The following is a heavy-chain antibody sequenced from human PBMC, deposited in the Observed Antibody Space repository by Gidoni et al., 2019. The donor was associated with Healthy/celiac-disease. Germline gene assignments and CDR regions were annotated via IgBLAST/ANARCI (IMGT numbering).Heavy chain of an antibody. J-gene: IGHJ5*02. CDR3: ARGGGDIVVVPAADNWFDP. CDR1: GGTFRSYA. CDR2: IIPIFGTA. V-gene: IGHV1-69*01. Sequence: QVQLVQSGAEVKQPGSSVKVSCKASGGTFRSYAISWVRQAPGQGLEWMGGIIPIFGTANYAQKFQGRVTITADESTSTAYMELSSLRSEDTAVYYCARGGGDIVVVPAADNWFDPWGQGTLVTVS. D-gene: IGHD2-2*01.